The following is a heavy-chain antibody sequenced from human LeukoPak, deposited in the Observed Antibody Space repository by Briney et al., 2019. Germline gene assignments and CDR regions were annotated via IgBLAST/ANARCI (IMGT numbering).Heavy chain of an antibody. V-gene: IGHV3-23*01. Sequence: GGSLRLSCAASGFTFSSYAMSWVRQAPGKGLEWVSAISGSGGSTYYADSVKGRFTISRDNSKNTLYLQMNSLRAEDTAVYYCARVKRDCSGGSCYSFDYWGQGTLVTVSS. CDR3: ARVKRDCSGGSCYSFDY. CDR1: GFTFSSYA. D-gene: IGHD2-15*01. J-gene: IGHJ4*02. CDR2: ISGSGGST.